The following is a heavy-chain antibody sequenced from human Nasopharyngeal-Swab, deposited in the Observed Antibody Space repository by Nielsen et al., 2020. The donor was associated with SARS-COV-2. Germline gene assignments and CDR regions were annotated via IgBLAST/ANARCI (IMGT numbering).Heavy chain of an antibody. CDR3: AKDQGYRVYYSYYMDV. V-gene: IGHV3-30*18. CDR1: GFTFSNYG. CDR2: ISYDGRNK. J-gene: IGHJ6*03. Sequence: GGSLRLSCAASGFTFSNYGMHWVRQAPGKGLEWVTVISYDGRNKYYEDSVKGRFTISRDNSKNTLYLQMNSLRAEDTAVYYCAKDQGYRVYYSYYMDVWGKGTTVTVSS. D-gene: IGHD5-18*01.